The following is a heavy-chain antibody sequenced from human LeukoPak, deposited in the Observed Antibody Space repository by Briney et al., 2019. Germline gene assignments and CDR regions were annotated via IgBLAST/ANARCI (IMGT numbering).Heavy chain of an antibody. D-gene: IGHD3-3*01. Sequence: SVKVSCKASGGTFSSYAISWVRQAPGQGLEWMGRIIPILGIANYAQRFQGRVTITADKSTSTAYMELSSLRSEDTAVYYCARGPSITIFGVVGYAFDIWGQGTMVTVSS. CDR2: IIPILGIA. CDR1: GGTFSSYA. CDR3: ARGPSITIFGVVGYAFDI. J-gene: IGHJ3*02. V-gene: IGHV1-69*04.